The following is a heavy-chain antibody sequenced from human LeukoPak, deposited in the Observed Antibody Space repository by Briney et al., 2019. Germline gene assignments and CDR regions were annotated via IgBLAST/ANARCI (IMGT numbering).Heavy chain of an antibody. V-gene: IGHV3-74*01. CDR1: GFTFSSYW. CDR2: ISSDGSST. D-gene: IGHD2-21*02. Sequence: QSGGSLRLSCAASGFTFSSYWMHWVRQDPGKGLVWVSRISSDGSSTSYGDSMKGRFTISRDNAKNTLYLQMNSLRAEDTAVYYCARTGVVVTLGYHYYYIDVWGKGTTVTVSS. J-gene: IGHJ6*03. CDR3: ARTGVVVTLGYHYYYIDV.